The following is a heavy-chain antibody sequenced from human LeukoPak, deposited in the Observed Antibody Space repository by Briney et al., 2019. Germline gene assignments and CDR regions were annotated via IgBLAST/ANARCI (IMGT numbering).Heavy chain of an antibody. J-gene: IGHJ4*02. CDR3: ARDPDYGDPY. D-gene: IGHD4/OR15-4a*01. Sequence: GGSLRLSCSAYGFSFSDSYMSWFRLSPEKGLEWIAYITSSGTTTEYADSVKGRFTISRVNAKNSLYLQMNSLRPEDTAVYYCARDPDYGDPYWGQGTLVTVPS. CDR1: GFSFSDSY. CDR2: ITSSGTTT. V-gene: IGHV3-11*01.